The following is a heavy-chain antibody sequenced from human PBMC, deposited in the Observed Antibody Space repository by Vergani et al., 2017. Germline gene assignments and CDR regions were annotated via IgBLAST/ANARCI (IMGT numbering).Heavy chain of an antibody. CDR3: ARGGPVSRYFRH. CDR2: INHEST. CDR1: GGSFSGYY. J-gene: IGHJ4*02. V-gene: IGHV4-34*02. Sequence: QVQLRQWGAGLVKPSETLSLTCAVYGGSFSGYYWSWIRQPPGKGLEWMGEINHESTNYNPSLKSRVTISVDMSKKQFSLNLTSATAADTAVYYCARGGPVSRYFRHWGQGTLVTVSS. D-gene: IGHD3-9*01.